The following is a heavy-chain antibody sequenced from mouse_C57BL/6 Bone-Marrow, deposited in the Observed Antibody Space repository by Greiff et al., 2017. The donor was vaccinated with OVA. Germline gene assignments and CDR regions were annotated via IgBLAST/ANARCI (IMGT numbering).Heavy chain of an antibody. CDR1: GYTFTSYG. CDR2: IYPRSGNT. V-gene: IGHV1-81*01. J-gene: IGHJ3*01. D-gene: IGHD2-3*01. Sequence: VQLQQSGAELARPGASVKLSCKASGYTFTSYGISWVKQRTGQGLEWIGEIYPRSGNTYYNEKFKGKATLTADKSSSTAYMELRSLTSEDSAVYFCARNGYYLAWFAYWGQGTLVTVSA. CDR3: ARNGYYLAWFAY.